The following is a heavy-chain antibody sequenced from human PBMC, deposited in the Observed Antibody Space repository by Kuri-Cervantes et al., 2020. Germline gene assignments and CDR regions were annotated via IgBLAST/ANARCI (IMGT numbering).Heavy chain of an antibody. V-gene: IGHV3-30-3*01. D-gene: IGHD6-13*01. Sequence: GESLKISCAASGFTFSSYAMHWVRQAPGKGLEWVAVVSYDGSNKYYADSVKGRFTISRDNSKNTLYLQMNSLRAEDTTVYYCATTVIAAAGTGAFDIWGQGTMVTVSS. CDR1: GFTFSSYA. CDR2: VSYDGSNK. J-gene: IGHJ3*02. CDR3: ATTVIAAAGTGAFDI.